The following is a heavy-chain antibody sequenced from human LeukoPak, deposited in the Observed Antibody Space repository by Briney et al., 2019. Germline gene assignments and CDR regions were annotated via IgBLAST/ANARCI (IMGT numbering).Heavy chain of an antibody. D-gene: IGHD2-15*01. CDR1: GYTFTGYY. V-gene: IGHV1-2*02. CDR2: INPNSGGT. J-gene: IGHJ4*02. Sequence: GASVKVSCKASGYTFTGYYMHWVRQAPGQGLEWMGWINPNSGGTNYAQKFQGRVTMTRDTSISTAYMELSRLRSDDTAVYYCARFQLGYCSGGSCFHFDYWGQGTLVTVSS. CDR3: ARFQLGYCSGGSCFHFDY.